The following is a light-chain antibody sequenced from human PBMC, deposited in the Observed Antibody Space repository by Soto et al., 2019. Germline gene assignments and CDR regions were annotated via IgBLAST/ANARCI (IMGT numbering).Light chain of an antibody. CDR2: GNS. CDR3: QSYDSSLSGSMV. J-gene: IGLJ2*01. Sequence: QSVLTQPPSVSGAPGQRVTISCTGSSSSIGAGYDVHWYQQLPGTAPKLLIYGNSNRPSGVPDRFSGSKSGTSASLAITGLQAEDEADYYCQSYDSSLSGSMVFGGGTQLTVL. CDR1: SSSIGAGYD. V-gene: IGLV1-40*01.